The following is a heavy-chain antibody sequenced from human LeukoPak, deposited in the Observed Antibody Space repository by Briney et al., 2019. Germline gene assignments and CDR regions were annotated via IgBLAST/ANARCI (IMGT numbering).Heavy chain of an antibody. V-gene: IGHV3-48*03. CDR1: GFTFSSYE. CDR3: AKVKDGYSSSWYAPGN. CDR2: ISSSGSTI. Sequence: GGSLRLSCAASGFTFSSYEMNWVRQAPGKGLEWVSYISSSGSTIYYADSVKGRFTISRDNSKNTLYLQMNSLRAEDTAVYYCAKVKDGYSSSWYAPGNWGQGTLVTVSS. J-gene: IGHJ4*02. D-gene: IGHD6-13*01.